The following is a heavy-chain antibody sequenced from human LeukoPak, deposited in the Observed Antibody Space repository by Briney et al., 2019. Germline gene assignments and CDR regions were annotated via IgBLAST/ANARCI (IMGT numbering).Heavy chain of an antibody. CDR3: AIDPLDSNAF. D-gene: IGHD3-22*01. Sequence: PGGSLILSCAASGFTFSNYAMSWVRQAPGKGLEWVSIISGSDGHIYYADSVKGRFTISRDNSMNTLYLRMNSLRVEDTAVYYRAIDPLDSNAFWRQGTLVTVST. J-gene: IGHJ4*02. CDR2: ISGSDGHI. V-gene: IGHV3-23*01. CDR1: GFTFSNYA.